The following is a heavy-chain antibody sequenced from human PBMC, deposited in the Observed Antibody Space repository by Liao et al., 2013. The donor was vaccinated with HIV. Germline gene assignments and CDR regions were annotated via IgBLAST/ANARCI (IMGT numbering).Heavy chain of an antibody. D-gene: IGHD3-3*01. Sequence: QLQLQESGPGLVKPSETLSLTCTVSGGSISSSSYYWGWIRQPPGKGLEWIGSIYTSGSTNYNPSLKSRVTISVDTSKNQFSLKLSSMTAADTAVYYCARSRTYYEFWSGYLAGVDAFQIWGQGTMVTVSS. V-gene: IGHV4-39*07. CDR1: GGSISSSSYY. J-gene: IGHJ3*02. CDR2: IYTSGST. CDR3: ARSRTYYEFWSGYLAGVDAFQI.